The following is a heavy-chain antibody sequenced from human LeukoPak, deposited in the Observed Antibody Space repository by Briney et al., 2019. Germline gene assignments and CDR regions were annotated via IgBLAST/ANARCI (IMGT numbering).Heavy chain of an antibody. D-gene: IGHD3-10*01. V-gene: IGHV3-30*02. Sequence: PGGSLRLSCAASGFTFSSYGMHWVRQAPGKGLEWVAFIRYDGSNKYYADSVKGRFTISRDNSKNTLYLQMNSLRAEDTAVYYCAKDSEWGGMVRAPSAFDCWGQGTLVTVST. CDR1: GFTFSSYG. J-gene: IGHJ4*02. CDR2: IRYDGSNK. CDR3: AKDSEWGGMVRAPSAFDC.